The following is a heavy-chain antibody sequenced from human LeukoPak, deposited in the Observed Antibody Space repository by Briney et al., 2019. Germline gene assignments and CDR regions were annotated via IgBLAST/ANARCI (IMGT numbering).Heavy chain of an antibody. J-gene: IGHJ4*02. V-gene: IGHV4-39*01. D-gene: IGHD3-22*01. Sequence: SETLSLTCTVSGGSISSSTYYWGWIRQPPGKGLEWIGSIYYSVNTYYNPSLKSRVTISVDTSKNQFSLKLSSVTAADTAVYYCARRGIIMIGGAIDYWGQGTLVTVSS. CDR3: ARRGIIMIGGAIDY. CDR2: IYYSVNT. CDR1: GGSISSSTYY.